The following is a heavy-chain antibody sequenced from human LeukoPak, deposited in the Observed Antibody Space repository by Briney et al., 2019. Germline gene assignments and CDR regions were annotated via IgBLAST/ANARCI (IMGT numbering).Heavy chain of an antibody. J-gene: IGHJ6*03. V-gene: IGHV1-46*01. CDR2: INPSGGST. CDR1: GYTFTSYY. D-gene: IGHD6-13*01. Sequence: ASVKVSCKASGYTFTSYYMHWVRQAPGQGLEWMGIINPSGGSTSYAQKFQGRVTMTRDMSTSTVYMELSSLRSEDTAVYYCARGGDRIAAAGGYYYYYYMDVWGKGTTVTVSS. CDR3: ARGGDRIAAAGGYYYYYYMDV.